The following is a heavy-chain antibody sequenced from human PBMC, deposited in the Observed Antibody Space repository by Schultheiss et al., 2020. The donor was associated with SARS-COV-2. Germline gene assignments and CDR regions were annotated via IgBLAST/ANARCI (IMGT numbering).Heavy chain of an antibody. J-gene: IGHJ4*02. CDR3: ASGDDNWYYFDY. D-gene: IGHD1-1*01. Sequence: GGSLRLSCAASGFTFSSYAMSWVRQAPGKGLEWVSIISGGGGTTYYADSVKGRFTISRDNSKNTLYLQMNSLRAEDTAVYYCASGDDNWYYFDYWGQGTLVTVSS. CDR1: GFTFSSYA. V-gene: IGHV3-23*01. CDR2: ISGGGGTT.